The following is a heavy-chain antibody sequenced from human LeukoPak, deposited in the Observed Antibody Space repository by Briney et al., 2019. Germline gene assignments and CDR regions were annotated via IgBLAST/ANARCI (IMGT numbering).Heavy chain of an antibody. D-gene: IGHD3-22*01. V-gene: IGHV3-15*01. J-gene: IGHJ4*02. CDR2: IKSKTDGGTT. Sequence: GGSLRLSCAASGFTFSNAWMSGVRQAPGKGLEWVGRIKSKTDGGTTDYAAPVKGRFTISRDDSKNTLYLQMNSLKTEDTAVYYCTTHPGVHYYDSSGYRYWGQGTLVTVSS. CDR1: GFTFSNAW. CDR3: TTHPGVHYYDSSGYRY.